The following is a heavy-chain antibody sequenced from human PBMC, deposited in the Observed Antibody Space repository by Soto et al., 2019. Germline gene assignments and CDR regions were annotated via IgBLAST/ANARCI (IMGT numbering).Heavy chain of an antibody. D-gene: IGHD2-15*01. V-gene: IGHV4-34*01. Sequence: SETLSLTCAVYGGSFSGYYWSLIRQPPGKGLEWIGEINHSGSTNYNPSLKSRVTISVDTSKNQFSLKLSSVTAADTAVYYCARWSRYYYYMDVWGKGTTVTVSS. CDR1: GGSFSGYY. CDR3: ARWSRYYYYMDV. J-gene: IGHJ6*03. CDR2: INHSGST.